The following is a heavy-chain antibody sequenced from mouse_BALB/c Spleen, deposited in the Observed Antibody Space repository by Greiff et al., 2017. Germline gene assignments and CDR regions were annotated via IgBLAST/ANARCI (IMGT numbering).Heavy chain of an antibody. J-gene: IGHJ3*01. CDR1: GFAFSSYD. D-gene: IGHD4-1*01. CDR3: ARQDWDAWFAY. Sequence: EVHLVESGGGLVKPGGSLKLSCAASGFAFSSYDMSWVRQTPEKRLEWVAYISSGGGSTYYPDTVKGRFTISRDNAKNTLYLQMSSLKSEDTAMYYCARQDWDAWFAYWGQGTLVTVSA. CDR2: ISSGGGST. V-gene: IGHV5-12-1*01.